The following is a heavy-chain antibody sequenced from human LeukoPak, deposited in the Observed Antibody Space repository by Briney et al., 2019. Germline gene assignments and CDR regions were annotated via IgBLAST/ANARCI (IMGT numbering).Heavy chain of an antibody. CDR2: ISSSGSTI. CDR1: GFTFSSYE. V-gene: IGHV3-48*03. D-gene: IGHD2-2*01. CDR3: ARDTLYCSSTSC. Sequence: PGGSLRLSCAASGFTFSSYEMNWVRQAPGKGLEWVSYISSSGSTIYYADSVKGRFTISRDSAKNSLYLQMNSLRAEDTAVYYCARDTLYCSSTSCWGQGTLVTVSS. J-gene: IGHJ4*02.